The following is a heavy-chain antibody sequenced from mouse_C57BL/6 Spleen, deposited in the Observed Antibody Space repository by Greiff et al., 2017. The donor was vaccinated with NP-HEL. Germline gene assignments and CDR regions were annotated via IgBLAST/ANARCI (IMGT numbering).Heavy chain of an antibody. V-gene: IGHV14-3*01. CDR1: GFNFKNTY. D-gene: IGHD2-2*01. Sequence: EVQLQQSVAELVRPGASVKLSCTASGFNFKNTYMHWVKQRPEQGLEWIGRIDPANGNTKYAPKFQGKATITADTSSNTAYLQLSSLTSEDTAIYYCARTLYGYDVTAMDYWGQGTSVTVSS. CDR2: IDPANGNT. CDR3: ARTLYGYDVTAMDY. J-gene: IGHJ4*01.